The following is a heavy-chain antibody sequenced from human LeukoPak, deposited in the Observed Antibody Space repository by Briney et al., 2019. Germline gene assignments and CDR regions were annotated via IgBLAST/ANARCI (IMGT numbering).Heavy chain of an antibody. D-gene: IGHD3-3*01. J-gene: IGHJ5*02. CDR2: IRYDGSNK. CDR1: GFTFSSYG. CDR3: AKELIFGVVSPVDP. V-gene: IGHV3-30*02. Sequence: GGSLRLSCAASGFTFSSYGMHWVRQAPGKGLEWVAFIRYDGSNKYYADSVKGRFTISRVNSKNTLYLQMNSLRAEDTAVYYCAKELIFGVVSPVDPWGQGTLVTVSS.